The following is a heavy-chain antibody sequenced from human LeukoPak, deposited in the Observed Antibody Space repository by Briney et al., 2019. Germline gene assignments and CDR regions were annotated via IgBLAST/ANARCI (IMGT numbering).Heavy chain of an antibody. CDR1: GFTLSSCE. V-gene: IGHV3-48*03. D-gene: IGHD3-10*01. CDR2: ISSNGNTI. Sequence: GGSLRLSCAASGFTLSSCEVNWVRQAPGKGLEWVSYISSNGNTIKYADSVEGRFTISRDNAKNSLYLQMNSLRAEDTAVYYCARDLVVRGVFDYWGQGTLVTVSS. J-gene: IGHJ4*02. CDR3: ARDLVVRGVFDY.